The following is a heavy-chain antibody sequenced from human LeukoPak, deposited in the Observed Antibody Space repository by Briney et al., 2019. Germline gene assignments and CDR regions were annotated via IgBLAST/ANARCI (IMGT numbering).Heavy chain of an antibody. J-gene: IGHJ4*02. Sequence: GGSLRLSCAASGFTFSGSTMHWVRQASGKGLEWIGRIRSKDYNYATAYAASVKGRFTISRHNSKNTLYLQMNSLRTDDTAVYYCARDRPGGGKLDFDYWGQGTLVTVSS. CDR1: GFTFSGST. CDR2: IRSKDYNYAT. CDR3: ARDRPGGGKLDFDY. V-gene: IGHV3-73*01. D-gene: IGHD1-1*01.